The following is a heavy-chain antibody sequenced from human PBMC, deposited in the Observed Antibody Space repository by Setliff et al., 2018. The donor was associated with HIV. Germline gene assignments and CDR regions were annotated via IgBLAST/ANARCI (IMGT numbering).Heavy chain of an antibody. D-gene: IGHD3-22*01. CDR2: INHNKGS. J-gene: IGHJ4*02. Sequence: PSETLSLTCAVYGESLSDYYWSWIRQPPGKGLEWIGEINHNKGSDYNPSLKSRVTMSVDTSKNQFSLKVKSVTAADTAVYYCARQKKNSSWSPNDYWGQGTLVTVSS. CDR1: GESLSDYY. CDR3: ARQKKNSSWSPNDY. V-gene: IGHV4-34*01.